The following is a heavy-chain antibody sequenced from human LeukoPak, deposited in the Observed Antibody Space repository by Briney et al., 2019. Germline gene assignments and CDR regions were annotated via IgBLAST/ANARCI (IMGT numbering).Heavy chain of an antibody. V-gene: IGHV3-66*01. CDR2: IYSGGST. CDR1: GFTVSSNY. Sequence: GGSLRVSCAASGFTVSSNYMNWVRQAPAKGLEWVSVIYSGGSTYYADSVKGRFTISRDNSKNTLYLQMNSLRAEDTAVYYCARDGGPLISYGMDVWGQGTTVTVSS. D-gene: IGHD2-15*01. CDR3: ARDGGPLISYGMDV. J-gene: IGHJ6*02.